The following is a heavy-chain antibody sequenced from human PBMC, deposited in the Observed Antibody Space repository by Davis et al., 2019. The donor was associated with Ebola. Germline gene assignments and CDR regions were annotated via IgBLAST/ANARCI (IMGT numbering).Heavy chain of an antibody. J-gene: IGHJ4*02. CDR2: ISTTTGTP. CDR3: ARAGELDY. V-gene: IGHV7-4-1*02. Sequence: AASVKVSCKASGYTFTNSDMNWVRQAPGQGLEWMGWISTTTGTPTYAQGFTGRFVFSLDTSVSTAYLQISGLKAEDTAVYYCARAGELDYWGQGTLVTGSS. CDR1: GYTFTNSD. D-gene: IGHD1-14*01.